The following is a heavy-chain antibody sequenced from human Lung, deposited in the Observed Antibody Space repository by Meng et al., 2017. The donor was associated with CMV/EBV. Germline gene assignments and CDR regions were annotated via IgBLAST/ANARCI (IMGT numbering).Heavy chain of an antibody. D-gene: IGHD1/OR15-1a*01. CDR1: GFTFSIYE. J-gene: IGHJ4*02. Sequence: SCAASGFTFSIYEMNWVRQAPGKGLEWVSFISVTGSQIYYADSVKGRFTIPRDNAQNSLYLQMNSLRGDDTAVYYCARGIRRRDELWNWRRSRNNVFYIDSXGQGRLVTVSS. V-gene: IGHV3-48*03. CDR3: ARGIRRRDELWNWRRSRNNVFYIDS. CDR2: ISVTGSQI.